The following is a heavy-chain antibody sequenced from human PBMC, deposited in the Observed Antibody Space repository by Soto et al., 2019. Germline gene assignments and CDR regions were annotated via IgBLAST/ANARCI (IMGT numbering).Heavy chain of an antibody. J-gene: IGHJ4*02. CDR3: AHRVLRSVFGLVTTTAIYFDF. CDR1: GFSLTTSGVG. D-gene: IGHD3-3*01. V-gene: IGHV2-5*02. Sequence: QITLNESGPTPVKPRQTLTLTCTFSGFSLTTSGVGVGWIRQSPGKAPEWLALIYWDDDKRYSPSLKSRLTITKDTSQNQVVLTMADFDPADPATYYCAHRVLRSVFGLVTTTAIYFDFWGQGTPVAVSS. CDR2: IYWDDDK.